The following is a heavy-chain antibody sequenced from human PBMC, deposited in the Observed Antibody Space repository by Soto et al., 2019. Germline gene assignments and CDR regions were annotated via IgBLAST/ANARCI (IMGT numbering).Heavy chain of an antibody. D-gene: IGHD6-25*01. CDR1: GYTFTDYH. V-gene: IGHV1-2*02. J-gene: IGHJ5*02. CDR3: AREGGSETLQPSYNWFDT. Sequence: GASVKVSCKASGYTFTDYHIHWVRQAPGQGLEFMGWINANNGGAGSAQQFQGRVTVTRDTSITTVYMELSNLRSDDTAVYYCAREGGSETLQPSYNWFDTWGQGTLVTAPQ. CDR2: INANNGGA.